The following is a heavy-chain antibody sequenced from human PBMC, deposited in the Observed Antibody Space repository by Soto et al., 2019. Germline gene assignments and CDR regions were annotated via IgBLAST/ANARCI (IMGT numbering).Heavy chain of an antibody. D-gene: IGHD5-12*01. J-gene: IGHJ4*02. CDR2: IIPIFVTA. V-gene: IGHV1-69*06. CDR1: GGTFSSYA. Sequence: QVQLVQSGAEVKKPGSSVKVSCKASGGTFSSYAISWVRQAPGQGLEWMGGIIPIFVTANYAQKFQGRVTITADKSTSTAYMELSSLRSEDTAVYYCARDATNSRGLYYFDYWGQGTLVTVSS. CDR3: ARDATNSRGLYYFDY.